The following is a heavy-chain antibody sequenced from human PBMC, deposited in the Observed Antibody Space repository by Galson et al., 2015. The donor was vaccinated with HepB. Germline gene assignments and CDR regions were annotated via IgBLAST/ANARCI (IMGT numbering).Heavy chain of an antibody. Sequence: SLRLSCAASGFTVSSNYMSWVRQAPGKGLEWVSVIYSGGSTYYADSVKGRFTISRDNSKNTLYLQMNSLRAEDTAVYYCARVIVGATKETYYFDYWGQGTLVTVSS. V-gene: IGHV3-53*01. D-gene: IGHD1-26*01. CDR3: ARVIVGATKETYYFDY. CDR1: GFTVSSNY. CDR2: IYSGGST. J-gene: IGHJ4*02.